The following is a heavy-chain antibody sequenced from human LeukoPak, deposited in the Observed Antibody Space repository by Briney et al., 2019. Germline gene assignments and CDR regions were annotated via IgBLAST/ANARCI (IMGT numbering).Heavy chain of an antibody. Sequence: ASVKVSCKASGYTFTGYYMHWVRQAPGQGLEWMGWINPNSGGTNYAQKFQGWVTMTRDTSISTAYMELSRLRSDDTAVYYCARPERYGPNSYYMDVWGKGTTVTVSS. J-gene: IGHJ6*03. CDR3: ARPERYGPNSYYMDV. V-gene: IGHV1-2*04. D-gene: IGHD4-17*01. CDR2: INPNSGGT. CDR1: GYTFTGYY.